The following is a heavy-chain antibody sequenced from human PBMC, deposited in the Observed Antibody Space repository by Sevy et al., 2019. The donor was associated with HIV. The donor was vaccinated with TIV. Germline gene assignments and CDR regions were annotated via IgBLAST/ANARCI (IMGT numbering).Heavy chain of an antibody. CDR1: GFTVSSNY. J-gene: IGHJ3*02. CDR3: AREPPPEVYGWGSDRYGGFDI. V-gene: IGHV3-66*01. CDR2: IYSGGGA. D-gene: IGHD3-16*02. Sequence: GGSLRLSCEVSGFTVSSNYMSWVRQAPGKGLEWVSGIYSGGGAYYADSVKGRFTISRDNSKNTLYLQMNSLRAEDTAVYYCAREPPPEVYGWGSDRYGGFDIWCHGTMVTVSS.